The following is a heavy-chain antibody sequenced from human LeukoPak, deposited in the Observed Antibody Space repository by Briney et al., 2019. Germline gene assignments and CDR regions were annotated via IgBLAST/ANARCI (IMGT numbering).Heavy chain of an antibody. D-gene: IGHD3-22*01. CDR1: GYTLTELS. V-gene: IGHV1-24*01. CDR3: AREPYYYDSSGYYFPGGFDY. Sequence: GASVKVSCKVSGYTLTELSMHWVRQAPGKGLEWMGSFDPEDGETIYAQKFQGRVTMTEDTSTDTAYMELSSLRSEDTAVYYCAREPYYYDSSGYYFPGGFDYWGQGTLVTVSS. J-gene: IGHJ4*02. CDR2: FDPEDGET.